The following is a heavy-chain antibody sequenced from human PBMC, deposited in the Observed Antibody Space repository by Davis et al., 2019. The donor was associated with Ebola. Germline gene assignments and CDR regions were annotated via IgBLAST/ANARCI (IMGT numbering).Heavy chain of an antibody. Sequence: AASVKVSCKASGYTFSNYGISWVRQAPGLGLEWMGRISAYDGSTNYAQKLQGRVTVTTDTSATTAYMEVRSLTSDDTAVYFCARSQSTSWYGLFDYWGQGTLVTVSS. D-gene: IGHD6-13*01. CDR1: GYTFSNYG. CDR3: ARSQSTSWYGLFDY. CDR2: ISAYDGST. V-gene: IGHV1-18*01. J-gene: IGHJ4*02.